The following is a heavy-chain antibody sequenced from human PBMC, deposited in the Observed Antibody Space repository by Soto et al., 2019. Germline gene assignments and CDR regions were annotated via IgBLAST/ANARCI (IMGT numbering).Heavy chain of an antibody. J-gene: IGHJ6*02. CDR1: GFTFGDYA. D-gene: IGHD2-2*01. Sequence: AGGSLRLSCTASGFTFGDYAMSWFRQAPGKGLEWVGFIRSKAYGGTTEYAASVKGRFTISRDDSKSIAYLQMNSLKTEDTAVYYCTRGYCISTSCYGMDVWGQGTTVTVSS. V-gene: IGHV3-49*03. CDR2: IRSKAYGGTT. CDR3: TRGYCISTSCYGMDV.